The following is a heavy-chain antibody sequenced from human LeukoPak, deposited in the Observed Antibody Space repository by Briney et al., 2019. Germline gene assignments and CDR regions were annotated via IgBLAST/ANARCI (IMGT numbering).Heavy chain of an antibody. CDR2: IYYSGST. D-gene: IGHD3-22*01. J-gene: IGHJ4*02. Sequence: SETLSLTCTVSGGSISSGGYYWSWIRQHPGKGLEWIGYIYYSGSTYYNPSLKSRVTISVDTSTNQFSLKLSSVAAADTAVYYCARVGVGYYDVDYWGQGTLVTVSS. CDR3: ARVGVGYYDVDY. CDR1: GGSISSGGYY. V-gene: IGHV4-31*03.